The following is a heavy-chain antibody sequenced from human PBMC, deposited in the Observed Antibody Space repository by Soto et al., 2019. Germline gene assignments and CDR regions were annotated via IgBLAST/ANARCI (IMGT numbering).Heavy chain of an antibody. CDR1: GDSISSSNSH. CDR3: VRYDRINMKPYSPEGFHI. V-gene: IGHV4-39*01. Sequence: SETLSLTCTGSGDSISSSNSHWGWTRQSPGKGLEYIGSVYYGGAIFYSGNIYYNPSLKSRVTISVDTSKNQFSLRLSSVTAADTGVYYCVRYDRINMKPYSPEGFHIWGQGTMVTVSS. D-gene: IGHD3-3*02. CDR2: VYYGGAIFYSGNI. J-gene: IGHJ3*02.